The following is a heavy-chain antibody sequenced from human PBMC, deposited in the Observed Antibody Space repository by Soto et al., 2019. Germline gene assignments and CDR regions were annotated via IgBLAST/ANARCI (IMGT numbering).Heavy chain of an antibody. V-gene: IGHV4-61*01. CDR3: ARIPYNSASFEY. Sequence: PSQTRSLTCTLSAVSISTVSISSNYWSWIRQPPGKGLEWIGTIQYNGNTNYSPSLKSRLTISIDTAKNQFSLHLSSVTAADTAVYYCARIPYNSASFEYWGQGTLVTVSS. J-gene: IGHJ4*02. CDR2: IQYNGNT. D-gene: IGHD6-19*01. CDR1: AVSISTVSISSNY.